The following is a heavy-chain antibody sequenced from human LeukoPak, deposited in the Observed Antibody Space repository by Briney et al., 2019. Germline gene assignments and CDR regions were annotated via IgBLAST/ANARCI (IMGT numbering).Heavy chain of an antibody. Sequence: ASVKVSCKASGYTFTGYYMHWVRQAPGQGLEWMGCINPNSGGTNYAQKFQGRVTMTRDTSISTAYMELSRLRSDDTAVYDCARVYWDYYFDYWGQGTLVTVSS. CDR2: INPNSGGT. V-gene: IGHV1-2*02. CDR3: ARVYWDYYFDY. D-gene: IGHD1-26*01. CDR1: GYTFTGYY. J-gene: IGHJ4*02.